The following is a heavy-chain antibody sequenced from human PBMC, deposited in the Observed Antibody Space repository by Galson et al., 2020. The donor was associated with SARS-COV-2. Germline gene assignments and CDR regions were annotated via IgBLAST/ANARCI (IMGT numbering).Heavy chain of an antibody. D-gene: IGHD4-17*01. J-gene: IGHJ6*02. CDR3: ATSPAVTTVGLPPFRTQNANYYYYYGMDV. CDR2: FDPEDGET. V-gene: IGHV1-24*01. Sequence: ASVKVSCKVSGYTLTELSMHWVRQAPGKGLEWMGGFDPEDGETIYAQKFQGRVTMTEDTSTDTAYMELSSLRSEDTAVYYCATSPAVTTVGLPPFRTQNANYYYYYGMDVWGQGTTVTVSS. CDR1: GYTLTELS.